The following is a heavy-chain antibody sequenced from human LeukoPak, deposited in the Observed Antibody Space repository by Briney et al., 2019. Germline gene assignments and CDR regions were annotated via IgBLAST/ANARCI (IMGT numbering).Heavy chain of an antibody. J-gene: IGHJ4*02. Sequence: PGGSLRLSCAASGFTFSDYAMNWVRQAPGKGLEWVSGISGSGGSTYYADSVKGRFTISRDNSKNTLYLQMNSLRAEDTAVYYCASPFKAVAGTRGANVDYWGQGTLVTVSS. CDR1: GFTFSDYA. V-gene: IGHV3-23*01. D-gene: IGHD6-19*01. CDR3: ASPFKAVAGTRGANVDY. CDR2: ISGSGGST.